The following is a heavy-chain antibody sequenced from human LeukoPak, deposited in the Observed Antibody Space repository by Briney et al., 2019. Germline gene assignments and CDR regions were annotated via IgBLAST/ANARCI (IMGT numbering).Heavy chain of an antibody. CDR3: ATLTTPGWFNP. V-gene: IGHV4-39*07. D-gene: IGHD1-1*01. CDR2: IYYSGST. J-gene: IGHJ5*02. Sequence: ETLSLTCTVSGGSISSSSYYWGWIRQPPGKGLEWIGSIYYSGSTYYNPSLKSRVTISVDTSKNQFSLKLSSVTAADTAVYYCATLTTPGWFNPWGQGTLVTVSS. CDR1: GGSISSSSYY.